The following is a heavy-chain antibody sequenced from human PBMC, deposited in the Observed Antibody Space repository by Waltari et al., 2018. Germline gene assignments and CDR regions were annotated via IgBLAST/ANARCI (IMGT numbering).Heavy chain of an antibody. CDR1: GVPVSSTY. D-gene: IGHD3-22*01. CDR3: VRAISGFHPFDS. V-gene: IGHV3-53*02. CDR2: NYGAGST. Sequence: EVLLVETGGGLILPGGSLRLSCEVSGVPVSSTYIHWVRQAPGKGLEWVSVNYGAGSTYYADSVKGRFTISRDNSKNTLDLQMNGLRADDTAVYYCVRAISGFHPFDSWGQGTLVSVSS. J-gene: IGHJ5*01.